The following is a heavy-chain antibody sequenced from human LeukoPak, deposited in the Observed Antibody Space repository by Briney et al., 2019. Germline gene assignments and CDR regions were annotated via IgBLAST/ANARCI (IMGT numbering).Heavy chain of an antibody. CDR2: ISGSGGST. V-gene: IGHV3-23*01. D-gene: IGHD5-18*01. Sequence: GGSLRLSCAASGFTFSSYSMNWVRQAPGKGLEWVSAISGSGGSTYYADSVKGRFTISRDNSKDTLYLQMNSLRAEDTAVYYCAKGGYSYAINWFDPWGQGTLVTVSS. CDR1: GFTFSSYS. CDR3: AKGGYSYAINWFDP. J-gene: IGHJ5*02.